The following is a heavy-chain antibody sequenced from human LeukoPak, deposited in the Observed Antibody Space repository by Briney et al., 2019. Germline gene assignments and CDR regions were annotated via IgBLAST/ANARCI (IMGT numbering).Heavy chain of an antibody. CDR1: GGSFSGYY. Sequence: SETLSLTCAVYGGSFSGYYWSWIRQPPGKGLEWIGEINHSGSTNYNPSLKSRVTISVDTSKNQFSLKLSSVTAADTAVYYCASSRMGYGDYGRWRGSYYFDYWGQGTLVTVSS. CDR2: INHSGST. J-gene: IGHJ4*02. D-gene: IGHD4-17*01. CDR3: ASSRMGYGDYGRWRGSYYFDY. V-gene: IGHV4-34*01.